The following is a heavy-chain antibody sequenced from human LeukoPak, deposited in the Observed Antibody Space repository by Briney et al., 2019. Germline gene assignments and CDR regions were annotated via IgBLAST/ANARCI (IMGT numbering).Heavy chain of an antibody. J-gene: IGHJ3*02. CDR3: AREHILRFLEWLPYDAFDI. D-gene: IGHD3-3*01. CDR2: ISSSSSYI. CDR1: GFTFSSYS. V-gene: IGHV3-21*01. Sequence: GGSLRLSCAASGFTFSSYSMNWVRQAPGKGLEWVSSISSSSSYIYYADSVKGRFTISRDNAKNSLYLQMNSLRAEDTAVYYCAREHILRFLEWLPYDAFDIWGQGTTVTVSS.